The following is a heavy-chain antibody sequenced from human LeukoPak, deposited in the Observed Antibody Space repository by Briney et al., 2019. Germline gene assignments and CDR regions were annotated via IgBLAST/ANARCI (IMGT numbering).Heavy chain of an antibody. J-gene: IGHJ4*02. CDR1: GFNFNNFA. CDR2: MTGPADTT. Sequence: PGGSLRLSCAASGFNFNNFAMSWVRQAPGKGLEWLSAMTGPADTTYYAESVNGRFTISRDYPKSMVFLQMNSLRVEDTAIYYCAKGAEIDHWGQGTLVTVSS. V-gene: IGHV3-23*01. CDR3: AKGAEIDH.